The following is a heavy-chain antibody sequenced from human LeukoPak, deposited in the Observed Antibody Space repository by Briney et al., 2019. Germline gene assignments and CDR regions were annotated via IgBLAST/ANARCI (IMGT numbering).Heavy chain of an antibody. CDR2: INPNSGGT. V-gene: IGHV1-2*02. J-gene: IGHJ5*02. CDR3: ARDNIVGATTDWFDP. Sequence: SVKVSGKASGYTFTGYYMHWVRQAPGQGLEWMGWINPNSGGTNYAQKLQGRVTMTTDTSTSTAYMELRSLRSDDTAVYYCARDNIVGATTDWFDPWGQGTLVTVSS. D-gene: IGHD1-26*01. CDR1: GYTFTGYY.